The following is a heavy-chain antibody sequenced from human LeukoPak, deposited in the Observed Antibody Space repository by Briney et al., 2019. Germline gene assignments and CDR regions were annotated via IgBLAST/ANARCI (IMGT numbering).Heavy chain of an antibody. Sequence: ASVKVSCTASGYTFTSYAMHWVRQAPGQRLEWMGWINAGNGNKKYSQKFQGRVTITRDTSASTAYMELSSLRSEDTAVYYCARKGPVGMDVWGQGTTVTVSS. CDR2: INAGNGNK. CDR1: GYTFTSYA. CDR3: ARKGPVGMDV. D-gene: IGHD1-14*01. V-gene: IGHV1-3*01. J-gene: IGHJ6*02.